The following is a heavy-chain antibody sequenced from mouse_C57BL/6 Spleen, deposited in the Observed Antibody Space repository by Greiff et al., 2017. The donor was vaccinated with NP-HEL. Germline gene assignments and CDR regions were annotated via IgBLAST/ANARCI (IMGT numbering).Heavy chain of an antibody. CDR3: ARQSTVVERDYFDY. V-gene: IGHV1-85*01. J-gene: IGHJ2*01. CDR2: IYPGDGRT. CDR1: GYTFTSYD. D-gene: IGHD1-1*01. Sequence: QVQLQQSGPELVKPGASVKLSCTASGYTFTSYDINWVKQRPGQGLEWIGWIYPGDGRTKYNEKFKGKATLTVDTSSSTAYMELHSLTSEDTAVYFCARQSTVVERDYFDYWGQGTTLTVSS.